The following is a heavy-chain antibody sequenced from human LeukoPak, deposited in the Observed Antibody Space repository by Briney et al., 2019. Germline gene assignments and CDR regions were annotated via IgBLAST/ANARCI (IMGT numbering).Heavy chain of an antibody. CDR1: GITFSDHY. CDR2: ISSSSYI. Sequence: PGGSLRLSCAASGITFSDHYMSWIRQAPGKGLEWLSYISSSSYIYYADSVKGRFTISRDNAKNSLYLQMNSLRAEDTAVYYCAELGITMIGGVWGKGTTVTISS. D-gene: IGHD3-10*02. J-gene: IGHJ6*04. CDR3: AELGITMIGGV. V-gene: IGHV3-69-1*02.